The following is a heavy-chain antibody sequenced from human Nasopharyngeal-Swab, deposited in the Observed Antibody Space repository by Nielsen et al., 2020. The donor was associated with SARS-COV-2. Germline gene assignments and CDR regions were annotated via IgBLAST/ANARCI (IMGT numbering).Heavy chain of an antibody. D-gene: IGHD6-19*01. CDR3: AKDQGDQWLVLDY. J-gene: IGHJ4*02. Sequence: GVLKISCAASGFTFSSYAMSWVRQAPGKGLEWVSAISGSGGSTYYADSVKGRFTISRDNSKNTLYLQMNSLRAEDTAVYYCAKDQGDQWLVLDYWGQGTLVTVSS. CDR1: GFTFSSYA. V-gene: IGHV3-23*01. CDR2: ISGSGGST.